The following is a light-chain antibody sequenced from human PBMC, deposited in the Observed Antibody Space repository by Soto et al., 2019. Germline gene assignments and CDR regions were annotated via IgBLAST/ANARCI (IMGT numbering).Light chain of an antibody. CDR3: QSCDTSLRGFVV. Sequence: QSVLTQPPSVSGAPGQRVTISCTGSSSNIGAGYDVHWYQQLPGAAPKLLIYGNNNRPSGVPDRFSGSKSGTSASLAITGLQAEDEADYYCQSCDTSLRGFVVFGGGTKVTVL. CDR1: SSNIGAGYD. J-gene: IGLJ2*01. CDR2: GNN. V-gene: IGLV1-40*01.